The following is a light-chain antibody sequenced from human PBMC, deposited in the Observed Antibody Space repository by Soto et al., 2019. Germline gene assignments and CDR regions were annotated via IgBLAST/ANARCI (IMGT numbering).Light chain of an antibody. CDR3: MQALQTPLT. CDR2: LGS. J-gene: IGKJ5*01. Sequence: DIVMTQSPLSLPVTPGEPASISCRSSQSLLHSNGYNYSDWYLQKPGQSPQVLIYLGSNRASGVPDRFSGSGSGTDFTLKISRVEAEDVGVYYCMQALQTPLTFGQGTRLEIK. V-gene: IGKV2-28*01. CDR1: QSLLHSNGYNY.